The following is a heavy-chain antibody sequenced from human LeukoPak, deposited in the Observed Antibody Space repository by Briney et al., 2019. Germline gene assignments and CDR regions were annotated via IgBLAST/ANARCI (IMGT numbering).Heavy chain of an antibody. D-gene: IGHD1-26*01. V-gene: IGHV1-2*02. J-gene: IGHJ4*02. CDR2: INPNSGGT. CDR1: EYTFTGYY. Sequence: ASVKVSCKASEYTFTGYYMHWVRQAPGQGLEWMGWINPNSGGTNYAQKFQGRVTMTRDTSISTAYMELSRLRSDDTAVYYCATGSIVGATIDYWGQGTLVTVSS. CDR3: ATGSIVGATIDY.